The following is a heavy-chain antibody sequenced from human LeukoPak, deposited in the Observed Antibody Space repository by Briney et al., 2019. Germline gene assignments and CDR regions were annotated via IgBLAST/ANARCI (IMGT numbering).Heavy chain of an antibody. Sequence: GGSLRLSCEVSGIIFSSYAMHWVRQAPGKGLEWVAVISYDGSKEYYTDSVKGRFTISRDNSKNTLYLQMNSLRAEDTAVYYCARDLGYRDYWGQGTLVTVSS. V-gene: IGHV3-30-3*01. D-gene: IGHD5-12*01. J-gene: IGHJ4*02. CDR1: GIIFSSYA. CDR3: ARDLGYRDY. CDR2: ISYDGSKE.